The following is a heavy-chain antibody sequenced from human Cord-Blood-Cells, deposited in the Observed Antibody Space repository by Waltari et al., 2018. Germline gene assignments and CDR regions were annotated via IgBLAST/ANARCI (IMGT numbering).Heavy chain of an antibody. CDR1: GGSLSSSSYY. Sequence: QLQLQESGPGLVKPSETLSLTCTVPGGSLSSSSYYWGWISQPQGKGLEWIGSIYYRGSTYYNPSLKSRVTISVDTSKNQFSLKLSSVTAADTAVYYCARTIRYCTNGVCYMEWFDPWGQGTLVTVSS. CDR2: IYYRGST. CDR3: ARTIRYCTNGVCYMEWFDP. D-gene: IGHD2-8*01. J-gene: IGHJ5*02. V-gene: IGHV4-39*01.